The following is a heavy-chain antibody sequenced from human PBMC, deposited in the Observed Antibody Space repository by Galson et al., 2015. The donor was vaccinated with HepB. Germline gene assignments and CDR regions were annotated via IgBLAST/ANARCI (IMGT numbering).Heavy chain of an antibody. Sequence: SLRLSCAASGFTFSSYSMNWVRQAPGKGLEWVSYISSSSSTIYYADSVKGRFTISRDNAKNSLYLQMNSLRDEDTAVYYCARVGVVKQWLSTHYGMDVWGHGTTVTVSS. CDR3: ARVGVVKQWLSTHYGMDV. CDR2: ISSSSSTI. D-gene: IGHD6-19*01. CDR1: GFTFSSYS. J-gene: IGHJ6*02. V-gene: IGHV3-48*02.